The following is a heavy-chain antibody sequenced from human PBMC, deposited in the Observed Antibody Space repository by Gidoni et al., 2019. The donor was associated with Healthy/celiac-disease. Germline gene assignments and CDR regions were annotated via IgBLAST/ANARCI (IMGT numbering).Heavy chain of an antibody. CDR1: GFTFSNAW. V-gene: IGHV3-15*01. CDR2: IKSKTDGGTT. D-gene: IGHD1-26*01. Sequence: EVQLVESGGGLVKPGGSLRLSCAASGFTFSNAWMSWVRQAPGKGLEWVGRIKSKTDGGTTDYAAPVKGRFTISRDDSKNTLYLQMNSLKTEDTAVYYCTTATTSGSYRASDAFDIWGQGTMVTVSS. J-gene: IGHJ3*02. CDR3: TTATTSGSYRASDAFDI.